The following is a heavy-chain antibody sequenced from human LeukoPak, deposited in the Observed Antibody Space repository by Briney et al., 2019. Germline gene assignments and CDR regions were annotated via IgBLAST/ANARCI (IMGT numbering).Heavy chain of an antibody. CDR3: ARRYGDYPNWFDP. V-gene: IGHV1-3*01. Sequence: ASVKVSCKASGYTFTSYAMHWVRQAPGQRLEWMGRINAGNGNTKYSQKFQGRVTITRDTSASTAYMELSSLRSEDTAVYYCARRYGDYPNWFDPWGQGTLVTVSS. CDR2: INAGNGNT. CDR1: GYTFTSYA. D-gene: IGHD4-17*01. J-gene: IGHJ5*02.